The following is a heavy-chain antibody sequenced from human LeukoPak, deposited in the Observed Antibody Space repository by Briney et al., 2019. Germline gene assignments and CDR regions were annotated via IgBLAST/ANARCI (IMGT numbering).Heavy chain of an antibody. Sequence: ASVKVSCKASGYTLTSYYMHWVRQAPGQGLEWMGIINPSGGSTSYAQKFQGRVTMTRDTSTSTVYMELSSLRSEDTAVYYCARTSYDYVWGSYRLFDYWGQGTLVTVSS. J-gene: IGHJ4*02. CDR2: INPSGGST. V-gene: IGHV1-46*01. CDR1: GYTLTSYY. D-gene: IGHD3-16*02. CDR3: ARTSYDYVWGSYRLFDY.